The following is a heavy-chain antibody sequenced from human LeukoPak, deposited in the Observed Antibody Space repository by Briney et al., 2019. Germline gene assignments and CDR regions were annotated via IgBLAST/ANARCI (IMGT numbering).Heavy chain of an antibody. CDR3: ARGYCSTTRCYYFDL. CDR1: GYTFTSYW. Sequence: TRGESLKISCKGSGYTFTSYWIGWVRQMPGKGLESMAIIHPDDSDTRYSPSFQGQVTISADKSISTAYLQWSSLKASDTAMYYCARGYCSTTRCYYFDLWGQGTLVTVSS. CDR2: IHPDDSDT. V-gene: IGHV5-51*01. D-gene: IGHD2-2*01. J-gene: IGHJ4*02.